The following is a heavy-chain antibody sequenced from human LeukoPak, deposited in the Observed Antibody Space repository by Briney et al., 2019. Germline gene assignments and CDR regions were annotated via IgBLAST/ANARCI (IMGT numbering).Heavy chain of an antibody. Sequence: SGGSLRLSCAASGFTFSGYDMHWVRQAPGKGLEWVAFIRYDGSNKYYTDSVKGRFTIPRDNSKNTLYLQMNSLRPEDTAVYYCAKASAIDYWGQGTLVTVSS. J-gene: IGHJ4*02. CDR3: AKASAIDY. V-gene: IGHV3-30*02. CDR2: IRYDGSNK. CDR1: GFTFSGYD.